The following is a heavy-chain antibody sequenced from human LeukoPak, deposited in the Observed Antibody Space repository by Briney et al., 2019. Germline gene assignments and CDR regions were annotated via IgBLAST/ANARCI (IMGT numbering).Heavy chain of an antibody. CDR2: ISTSDSYI. CDR1: GFTFSSYS. Sequence: TGGSLRLSCAASGFTFSSYSMTWVRQAPGKGLEWVSSISTSDSYIFYSDSVKGRFTISRDNAKNSLYLHMNSLRAEDTAVYYCARAQTWWFGEAWGQGTRVTVSS. CDR3: ARAQTWWFGEA. V-gene: IGHV3-21*01. J-gene: IGHJ5*02. D-gene: IGHD3-10*01.